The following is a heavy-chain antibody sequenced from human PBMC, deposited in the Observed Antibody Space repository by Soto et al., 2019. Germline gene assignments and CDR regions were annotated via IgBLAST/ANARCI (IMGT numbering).Heavy chain of an antibody. D-gene: IGHD2-2*01. CDR1: GGSISSYY. CDR2: IYYSGST. V-gene: IGHV4-59*01. J-gene: IGHJ5*02. Sequence: QVQLQESGPGLVKHSETLSLTCTVSGGSISSYYWSLIRQPPGKGLEWIGYIYYSGSTNYNPSLKGRVTISLATSKIQFSLTRSSVTAADTAVYCCARALCGLDPWGKGTLVNVSP. CDR3: ARALCGLDP.